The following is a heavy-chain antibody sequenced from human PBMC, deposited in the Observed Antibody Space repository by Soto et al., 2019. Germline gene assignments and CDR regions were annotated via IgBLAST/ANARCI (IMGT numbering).Heavy chain of an antibody. CDR3: AREGYDSRSYYYYGMDV. J-gene: IGHJ6*02. CDR1: GGSISSYY. D-gene: IGHD3-22*01. Sequence: QVQLQESGPGLVKPSETLSLTCTVSGGSISSYYWNWIRQPPGKGLEWIGYIYYSGSTNYNPSLKSRVTLLVGPSKNQFSLKLSSVTAADTAVYYCAREGYDSRSYYYYGMDVWGQGTTVTVSS. V-gene: IGHV4-59*01. CDR2: IYYSGST.